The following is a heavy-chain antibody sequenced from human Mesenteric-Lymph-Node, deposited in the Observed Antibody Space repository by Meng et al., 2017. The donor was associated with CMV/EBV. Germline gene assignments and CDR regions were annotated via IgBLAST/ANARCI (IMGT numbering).Heavy chain of an antibody. CDR2: ISYDGSDK. CDR1: GFTFLSYG. V-gene: IGHV3-30*18. Sequence: SGFTFLSYGMHWVRQAPGKGLEWVAVISYDGSDKRYADSVKGRFTISRDNSKNTLYLQMNSLGAEDTAIYYCAKNFFGSTLGEVFDYWGQGTLVTVSS. CDR3: AKNFFGSTLGEVFDY. D-gene: IGHD1-7*01. J-gene: IGHJ4*02.